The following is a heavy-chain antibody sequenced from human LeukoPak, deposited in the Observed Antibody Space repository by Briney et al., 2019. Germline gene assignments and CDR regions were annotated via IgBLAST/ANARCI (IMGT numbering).Heavy chain of an antibody. CDR3: ARALYYYDSSGYYYLGY. D-gene: IGHD3-22*01. Sequence: GGSLRLSCAASGFTFSDYWIHWLRQAPGKGLVWVLRISSDGSTTGYADSVKGRFTISRDNAKNTLYLQMNSLTAEDTAVYYCARALYYYDSSGYYYLGYWGQGTLVTVSS. CDR1: GFTFSDYW. J-gene: IGHJ4*02. CDR2: ISSDGSTT. V-gene: IGHV3-74*01.